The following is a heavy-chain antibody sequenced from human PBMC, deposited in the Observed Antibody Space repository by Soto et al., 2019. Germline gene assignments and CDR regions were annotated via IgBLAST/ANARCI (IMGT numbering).Heavy chain of an antibody. CDR3: ARDHSGQWLVGGRNWFNP. V-gene: IGHV4-30-4*01. CDR2: IYYSGST. J-gene: IGHJ5*02. D-gene: IGHD6-19*01. Sequence: LPLTCTVSGDSIRSGNHDWSWIRQPPGKGLEWIGYIYYSGSTYYSPSLKSRVTISADTSKNQFSLKLNSVTAADTAVYYCARDHSGQWLVGGRNWFNPWGQGTLVTVSS. CDR1: GDSIRSGNHD.